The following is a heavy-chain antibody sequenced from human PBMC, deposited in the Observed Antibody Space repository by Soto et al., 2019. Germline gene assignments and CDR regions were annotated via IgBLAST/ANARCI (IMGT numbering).Heavy chain of an antibody. V-gene: IGHV1-18*01. CDR3: ARDRGSVVPAAMPWLDP. Sequence: ASVKVSCKASGYTFTSYGISWVRQAPGQGLEWMGWISAYNGNTNYAQKLQGRVTMTTDTSTSTAYMELRSLRSDDTAVYYCARDRGSVVPAAMPWLDPWGQGTLVTVSS. CDR1: GYTFTSYG. J-gene: IGHJ5*02. D-gene: IGHD2-2*01. CDR2: ISAYNGNT.